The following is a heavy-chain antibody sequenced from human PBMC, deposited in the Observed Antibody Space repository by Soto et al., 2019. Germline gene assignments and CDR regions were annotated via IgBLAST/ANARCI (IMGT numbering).Heavy chain of an antibody. Sequence: QLQLQESGPGLVKPSETLSLTCTVSGGSISSSSYYWGWIRQPPGKGLECIGSIYYSGSTYYNPSLKRRVTISVDTSKNQFSLKLSSVTAADTAIYYCARHLEYSGYFGDWGQGTLVTVSS. D-gene: IGHD1-26*01. V-gene: IGHV4-39*01. J-gene: IGHJ4*02. CDR2: IYYSGST. CDR3: ARHLEYSGYFGD. CDR1: GGSISSSSYY.